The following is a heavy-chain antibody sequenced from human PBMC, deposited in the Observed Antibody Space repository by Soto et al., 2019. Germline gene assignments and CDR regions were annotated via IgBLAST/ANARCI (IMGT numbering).Heavy chain of an antibody. D-gene: IGHD5-12*01. CDR1: GGSISSYY. J-gene: IGHJ5*02. CDR2: IYYSGST. Sequence: SETLSLTYSVSGGSISSYYGRWIRQPPGKGLEWIGYIYYSGSTNYNPSLKSRVTISVDTPKNQFSLKLTSVTAADTAVYYCARGVATIGPWGQGTLVSVS. V-gene: IGHV4-59*01. CDR3: ARGVATIGP.